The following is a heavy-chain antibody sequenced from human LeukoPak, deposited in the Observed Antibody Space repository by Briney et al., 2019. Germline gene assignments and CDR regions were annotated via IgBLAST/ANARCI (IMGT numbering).Heavy chain of an antibody. CDR1: GFTFSSYS. Sequence: GGSLRLSCAASGFTFSSYSMNWVRQAPGKGLEWVSSISSSSSYIYYADSVKGRFTISRDNAKNSLYLRMNSLRAEDTAVYYCARDMARVDAQYDFDYWGQGTLVTVSS. CDR3: ARDMARVDAQYDFDY. CDR2: ISSSSSYI. D-gene: IGHD3-16*01. J-gene: IGHJ4*02. V-gene: IGHV3-21*01.